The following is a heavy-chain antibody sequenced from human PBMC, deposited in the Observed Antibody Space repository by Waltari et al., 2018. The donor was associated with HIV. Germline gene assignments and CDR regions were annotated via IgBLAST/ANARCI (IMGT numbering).Heavy chain of an antibody. CDR1: GFSFSSYC. J-gene: IGHJ4*02. D-gene: IGHD6-6*01. CDR3: ARDRTRYYFDS. CDR2: ISTSSSAI. Sequence: EVQLVESGGGLVQPGGSLRLSCTASGFSFSSYCMNVVRQAPGKGLEWVSYISTSSSAIFYADSVKGRFTISRDTAKNSLYLQMNSLRAEDTAVYYCARDRTRYYFDSWGQGTLVTVSS. V-gene: IGHV3-48*01.